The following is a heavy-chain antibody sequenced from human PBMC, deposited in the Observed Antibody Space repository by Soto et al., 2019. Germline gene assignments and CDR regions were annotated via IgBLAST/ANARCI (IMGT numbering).Heavy chain of an antibody. Sequence: EGQLVESGGGLVQPGESLRLSCAGSGFTFNSYWMSWVRQAPGKGLEWVAKVPQDGSEKYYVDSVKGRFTISRDNPKNSMYLQMNLLRVQDTAVYYCARGGLHRSGYEYYYYYYGLDVWGQGTTVTVAS. V-gene: IGHV3-7*03. CDR3: ARGGLHRSGYEYYYYYYGLDV. CDR1: GFTFNSYW. J-gene: IGHJ6*02. CDR2: VPQDGSEK. D-gene: IGHD5-12*01.